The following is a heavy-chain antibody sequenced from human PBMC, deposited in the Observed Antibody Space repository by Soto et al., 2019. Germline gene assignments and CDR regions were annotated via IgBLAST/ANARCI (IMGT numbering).Heavy chain of an antibody. Sequence: QVQLVESGGGVVQPGRSLRLSCAASGFTFSNFAIHWVRQAPGKGLEWVAVISYEGSNKYYGDSVKGRFTISRDNSKNTLYLQMNSLRVEDPAAYYCVTENYYDSSGYYYVGDYWGQGTLVTVSS. CDR1: GFTFSNFA. V-gene: IGHV3-30*03. J-gene: IGHJ4*02. D-gene: IGHD3-22*01. CDR2: ISYEGSNK. CDR3: VTENYYDSSGYYYVGDY.